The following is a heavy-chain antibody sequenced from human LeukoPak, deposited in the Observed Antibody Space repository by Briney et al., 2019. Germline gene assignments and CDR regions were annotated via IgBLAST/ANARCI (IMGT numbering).Heavy chain of an antibody. D-gene: IGHD6-19*01. V-gene: IGHV1-8*01. J-gene: IGHJ4*02. CDR2: MNPNSGNT. Sequence: GASVKVSCKASGYTFTSYDINWVRQATGQGLEWMGWMNPNSGNTGYAQKFQGRVTMTRNTSISTAYMELSSLRSEDTAVYYCPRAGSGWYGGDFDYWGQGTLVTVSS. CDR1: GYTFTSYD. CDR3: PRAGSGWYGGDFDY.